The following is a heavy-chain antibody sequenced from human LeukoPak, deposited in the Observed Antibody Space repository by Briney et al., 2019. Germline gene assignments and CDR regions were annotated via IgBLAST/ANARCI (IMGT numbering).Heavy chain of an antibody. CDR2: ISGSGSNT. J-gene: IGHJ4*02. D-gene: IGHD5-18*01. CDR1: GFTFSSYA. CDR3: AKSPVAPTQIQD. V-gene: IGHV3-23*01. Sequence: GGSLRLSCAASGFTFSSYAMSWVRQAPGTGLEWVSGISGSGSNTYYADSVKGRFTISRENAKNTLYLEMNSLRAKDTAVYYCAKSPVAPTQIQDWGQGTLVTVSS.